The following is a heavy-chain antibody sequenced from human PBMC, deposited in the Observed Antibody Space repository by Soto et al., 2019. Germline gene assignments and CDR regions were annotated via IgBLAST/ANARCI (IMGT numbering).Heavy chain of an antibody. CDR3: AREWPDPTTGTSWDWFAP. D-gene: IGHD1-1*01. J-gene: IGHJ5*02. CDR1: GFTFSSYG. V-gene: IGHV3-33*01. CDR2: IWYDGSNK. Sequence: QVQLVESGGGVVQPGRSLRLSCAASGFTFSSYGMHWVRQAPGKGLEWVAVIWYDGSNKYYADSVKGRFTISRDNSKNTRYLQMDSLRAEDTAVYYCAREWPDPTTGTSWDWFAPWGQGTLVTVSS.